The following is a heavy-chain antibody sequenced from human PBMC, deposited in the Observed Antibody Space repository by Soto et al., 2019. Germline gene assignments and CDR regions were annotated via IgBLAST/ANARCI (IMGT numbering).Heavy chain of an antibody. CDR3: ARHPIPSYYDILTGYLWPFDY. CDR1: GYSFTSYW. J-gene: IGHJ4*02. CDR2: IYPGDSDT. D-gene: IGHD3-9*01. V-gene: IGHV5-51*01. Sequence: PGESLKISCKGSGYSFTSYWIGWVRQMPGKGLEWMGIIYPGDSDTRYSPSFQGQVTISADKSISTAYLQWSSLKASDTAMYYCARHPIPSYYDILTGYLWPFDYWGQGTLVTVSS.